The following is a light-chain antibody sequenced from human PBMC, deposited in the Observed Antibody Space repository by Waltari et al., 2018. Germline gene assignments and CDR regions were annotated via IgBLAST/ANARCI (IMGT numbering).Light chain of an antibody. J-gene: IGKJ1*01. Sequence: EIVLTQSPGTLSLSPGERATLACRASQSVGRSLAWYQQKPGQAPRLLIYDASRRATGIPDRFSGSGSGTDFSLTISTLEPEDFAVYYCQHHVRLPATFGQGTKVEI. CDR3: QHHVRLPAT. CDR1: QSVGRS. V-gene: IGKV3-20*01. CDR2: DAS.